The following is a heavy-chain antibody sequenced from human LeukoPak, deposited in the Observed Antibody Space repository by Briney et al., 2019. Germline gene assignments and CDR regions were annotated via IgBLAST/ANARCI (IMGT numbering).Heavy chain of an antibody. Sequence: GGSLRLSCAASGFTFSSYSMNWVRQAPGKGVEWGSYISSSSSTIYYADSVKGRFTISRDNAKNSLYLQMNSLRAEDTAVYYCARDVTMVRGVTNYMDVWGKGTTVTVSS. D-gene: IGHD3-10*01. V-gene: IGHV3-48*01. J-gene: IGHJ6*03. CDR2: ISSSSSTI. CDR3: ARDVTMVRGVTNYMDV. CDR1: GFTFSSYS.